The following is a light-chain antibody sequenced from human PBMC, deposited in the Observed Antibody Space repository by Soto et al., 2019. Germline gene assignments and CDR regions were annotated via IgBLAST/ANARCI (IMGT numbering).Light chain of an antibody. CDR2: DAS. CDR3: QQRDSSPWT. J-gene: IGKJ1*01. CDR1: QSVRSS. V-gene: IGKV3-11*01. Sequence: EILLTQSPATLSLSPGERATLSCRASQSVRSSLAWYQQKPGQAPRLLIYDASNRATGIPGRFSGSGSGTDFTLTISNLEPEDFAVYYCQQRDSSPWTFGQGAKVEIK.